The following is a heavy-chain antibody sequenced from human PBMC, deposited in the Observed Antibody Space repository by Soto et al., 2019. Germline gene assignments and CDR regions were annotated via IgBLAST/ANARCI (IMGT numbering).Heavy chain of an antibody. J-gene: IGHJ4*02. CDR2: INSDEGST. Sequence: EVQLVESGGGLVQPGGSLRLSCAASGFTFSSYWMHWVRQAPGKGLVWVSRINSDEGSTTYADSVKGRFTISRDNAKNTLYLQMNSLRVEATAVYYCAKRDCSRSSWQYYFDYWGQGTLVTVSS. V-gene: IGHV3-74*01. CDR1: GFTFSSYW. D-gene: IGHD6-13*01. CDR3: AKRDCSRSSWQYYFDY.